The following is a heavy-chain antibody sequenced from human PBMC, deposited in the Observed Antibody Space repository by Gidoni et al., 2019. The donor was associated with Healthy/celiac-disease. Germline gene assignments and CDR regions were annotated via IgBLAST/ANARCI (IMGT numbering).Heavy chain of an antibody. J-gene: IGHJ4*02. CDR3: ARDKSPMLDY. CDR2: IYYSGST. V-gene: IGHV4-59*01. Sequence: QVQLQESGPGLVKPSETLSLTCTVSGGSISSYYWSWIRQPPGKGLEWIGYIYYSGSTNYNPSLKSRVTISVDTSKNQFSLKLSSVTAADTAVYYCARDKSPMLDYWGQGTLVTVSS. D-gene: IGHD2-2*01. CDR1: GGSISSYY.